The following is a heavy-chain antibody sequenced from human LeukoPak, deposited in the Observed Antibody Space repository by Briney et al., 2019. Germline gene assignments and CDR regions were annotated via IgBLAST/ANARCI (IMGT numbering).Heavy chain of an antibody. J-gene: IGHJ4*02. Sequence: GGSLRLSCAASGFTFSSYEMNWVRQAPGKGLEWVSYISSSGSTIYYADSVKGRFTISRDNAKNSLYLQMNSLRAEDAAVYYCARENGEAFDYWGQGTLVTVSS. V-gene: IGHV3-48*03. CDR1: GFTFSSYE. CDR2: ISSSGSTI. D-gene: IGHD4-17*01. CDR3: ARENGEAFDY.